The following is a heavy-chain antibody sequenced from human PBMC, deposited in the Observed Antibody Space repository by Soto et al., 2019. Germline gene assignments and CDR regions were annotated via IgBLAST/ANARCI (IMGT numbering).Heavy chain of an antibody. CDR1: GGSISSSSYY. V-gene: IGHV4-39*01. CDR2: IYYSGST. J-gene: IGHJ5*02. CDR3: ARRITMVRGVIS. Sequence: SETLSLTCTVSGGSISSSSYYWGWIRQPPGKGLEWIGSIYYSGSTYYNPSLKSRVTISVDTSKNQFSLKLSSVTAADTAVYYCARRITMVRGVISWGQGTLVTVSS. D-gene: IGHD3-10*01.